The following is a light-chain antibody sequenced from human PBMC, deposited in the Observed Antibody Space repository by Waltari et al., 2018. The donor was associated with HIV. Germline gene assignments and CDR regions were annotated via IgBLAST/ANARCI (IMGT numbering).Light chain of an antibody. CDR3: QQTDSFPYT. V-gene: IGKV1D-12*01. CDR2: AAS. J-gene: IGKJ2*01. CDR1: QPISSW. Sequence: DLQMTQSPSSVSASVGDRITITCRTSQPISSWLAWYQQKPGKAPALLIYAASSVQRWVASRFSGSGSGTDCTLTISSLQPEDCAAYGCQQTDSFPYTFGQGTKLRIK.